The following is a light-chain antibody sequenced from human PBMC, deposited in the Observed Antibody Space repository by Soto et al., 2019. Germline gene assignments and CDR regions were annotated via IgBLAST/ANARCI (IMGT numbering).Light chain of an antibody. J-gene: IGKJ1*01. V-gene: IGKV4-1*01. CDR1: QSVLYSSNNKNY. CDR2: WAS. CDR3: HQYFSFPQT. Sequence: DIVMTQSPDSLAVSLGERATINCKSSQSVLYSSNNKNYLAWYQQKPGQPPKLLIYWASTRESGLPDRFSGSGSGTDFALTISSLQAEDVAVDFGHQYFSFPQTVGQGTKVEIK.